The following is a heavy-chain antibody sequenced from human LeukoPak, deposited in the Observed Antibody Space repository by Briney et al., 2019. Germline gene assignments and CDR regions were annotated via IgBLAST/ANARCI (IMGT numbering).Heavy chain of an antibody. J-gene: IGHJ4*02. CDR2: ISDIGSI. D-gene: IGHD2/OR15-2a*01. Sequence: PSETLSLTCTGSGGSISSYYWSWLRQPPGKGLEWIAYISDIGSINYHPSLKSRVTISLDTSKNQFSLKLSSVTAADTAVYYCAGHHPRNTVDFWGQGPLVTVSS. V-gene: IGHV4-59*08. CDR3: AGHHPRNTVDF. CDR1: GGSISSYY.